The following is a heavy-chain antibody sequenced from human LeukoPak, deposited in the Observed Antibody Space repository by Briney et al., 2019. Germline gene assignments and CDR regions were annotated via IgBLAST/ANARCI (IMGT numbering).Heavy chain of an antibody. CDR1: GFTFSSYS. Sequence: GGSLRLSCAASGFTFSSYSMNWVRQAPGKGLECVSSISSSSSDIYYADSVKGRLTISRDNAKNSLYLQMNSLRAEDTAVYYCATRYSSGQFPFDYWGQGTLVTVSS. V-gene: IGHV3-21*01. CDR3: ATRYSSGQFPFDY. J-gene: IGHJ4*02. D-gene: IGHD6-19*01. CDR2: ISSSSSDI.